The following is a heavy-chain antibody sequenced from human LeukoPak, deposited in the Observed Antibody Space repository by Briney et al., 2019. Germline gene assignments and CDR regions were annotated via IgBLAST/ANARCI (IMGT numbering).Heavy chain of an antibody. D-gene: IGHD2-15*01. CDR2: IYYSGST. J-gene: IGHJ3*02. V-gene: IGHV4-61*08. CDR1: GGSLSNRGYY. CDR3: ASQRSGGAFDI. Sequence: SEALSLTCTVSGGSLSNRGYYRSWLRQPPGKGLEWIGYIYYSGSTNYNPSLKSRVTISVDTSKNQFSQKLSSVTAADTAVYYCASQRSGGAFDIWGQGTMVTVSS.